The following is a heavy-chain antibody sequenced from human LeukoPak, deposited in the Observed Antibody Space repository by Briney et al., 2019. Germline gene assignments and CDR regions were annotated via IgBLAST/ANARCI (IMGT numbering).Heavy chain of an antibody. CDR1: GYSISSGYY. CDR3: ARESEYYDFWSGPDP. D-gene: IGHD3-3*01. CDR2: IYHSGST. Sequence: PSETLSLTCTVSGYSISSGYYWGWIRQPPAKGLEWIGSIYHSGSTYYNPSLKSRVTISVDTSKNQFSLKLSSVTAADTAVYYCARESEYYDFWSGPDPSGQGTLVTVSS. V-gene: IGHV4-38-2*02. J-gene: IGHJ5*02.